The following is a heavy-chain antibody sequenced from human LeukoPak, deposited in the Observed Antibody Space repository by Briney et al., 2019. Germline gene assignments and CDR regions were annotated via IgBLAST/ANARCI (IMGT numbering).Heavy chain of an antibody. CDR2: ISPRSDYI. J-gene: IGHJ1*01. Sequence: NTGGSLRLSCAASGFTFSTYSMNWVRQAPGKGLEWVSSISPRSDYIYYADSVKGRFTISRDNAKNSLSLLMNSLSAEDTAVYYCATGPPGGLVRQFQHWGQGTLVTVSS. V-gene: IGHV3-21*01. CDR3: ATGPPGGLVRQFQH. CDR1: GFTFSTYS. D-gene: IGHD1-26*01.